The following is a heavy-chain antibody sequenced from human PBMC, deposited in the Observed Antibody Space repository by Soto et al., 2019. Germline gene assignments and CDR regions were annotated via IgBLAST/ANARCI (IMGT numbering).Heavy chain of an antibody. CDR3: VRRHVSATGIDWFDP. Sequence: QVQLVQSGTEVKKPGASGKVSCKASGYTFTSYGIHWVRQAPGQRLEWMGWINAANGDTKYSPKFQGRVTITRNTSASTAYMELSSMRSEGTAVYYCVRRHVSATGIDWFDPWGQGTLVTVSS. J-gene: IGHJ5*02. CDR1: GYTFTSYG. CDR2: INAANGDT. D-gene: IGHD6-13*01. V-gene: IGHV1-3*01.